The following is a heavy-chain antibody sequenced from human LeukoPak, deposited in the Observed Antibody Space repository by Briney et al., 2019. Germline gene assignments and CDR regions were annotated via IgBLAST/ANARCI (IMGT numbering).Heavy chain of an antibody. J-gene: IGHJ6*02. D-gene: IGHD2-15*01. CDR2: ISSSSSYI. CDR1: GFTFSTYA. CDR3: ARDPGSSYYGMDV. V-gene: IGHV3-21*01. Sequence: GGSLRLSCAASGFTFSTYAVNWVRQAPGKGLEWVSSISSSSSYIYYADSVKGRFTISRDNAKNSLYLQMNSLRAEDTAVYYCARDPGSSYYGMDVWGQGTTVTVSS.